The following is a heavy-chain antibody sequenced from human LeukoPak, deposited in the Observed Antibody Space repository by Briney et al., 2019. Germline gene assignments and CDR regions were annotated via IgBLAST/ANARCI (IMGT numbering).Heavy chain of an antibody. D-gene: IGHD3-16*01. J-gene: IGHJ6*02. CDR3: ARGGGLDV. CDR2: ITSGANT. V-gene: IGHV3-23*01. Sequence: GGSLRLSCAASGFTFNTYAMSWVRQAPGKGLEWVSSITSGANTYYADSVKGRFTISRDNAKNSLYLQMSNLRAEDTAVYFCARGGGLDVWGQGATVTVSS. CDR1: GFTFNTYA.